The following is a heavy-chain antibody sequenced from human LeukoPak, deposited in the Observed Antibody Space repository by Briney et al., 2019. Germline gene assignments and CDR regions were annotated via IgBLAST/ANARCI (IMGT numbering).Heavy chain of an antibody. Sequence: GGSLRLSCAASGFTFSSYGMHWVRQAPGKGLEWVAVIWYDGSNKYYADSVKGRFTISRDNSKNTLYLQMNSLRAEDTAVYYRARDQRDVLRFLEWLSDYYYYGMDVWGQGTTVTVSS. CDR3: ARDQRDVLRFLEWLSDYYYYGMDV. J-gene: IGHJ6*02. CDR2: IWYDGSNK. V-gene: IGHV3-33*01. D-gene: IGHD3-3*01. CDR1: GFTFSSYG.